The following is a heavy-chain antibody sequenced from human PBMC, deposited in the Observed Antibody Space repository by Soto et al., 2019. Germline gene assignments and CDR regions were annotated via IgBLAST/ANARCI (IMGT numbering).Heavy chain of an antibody. V-gene: IGHV3-7*01. CDR2: IKQDGSEK. J-gene: IGHJ4*02. Sequence: GESLKISCAASGFTFSSCWMSWVRQAPGKGLEWVANIKQDGSEKYYVDSVKGRFTISRDNAKNSLYLQMNSLRAEDTAVYYCARDGLAAVAGIDYWGQGTLVTVSS. CDR3: ARDGLAAVAGIDY. D-gene: IGHD6-19*01. CDR1: GFTFSSCW.